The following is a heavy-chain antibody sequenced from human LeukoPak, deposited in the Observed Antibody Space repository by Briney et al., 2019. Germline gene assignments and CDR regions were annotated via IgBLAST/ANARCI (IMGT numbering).Heavy chain of an antibody. Sequence: GSSVKVSCKASGGTFSSYAISWVRQAPGQGLEWMGRIIPISGIANYAQKFQGRVTITADKSTSTAYMELSSLRSEDTAVYYCTRDGYCSGGSCYSRPHFDYWGQGTLVTVSS. D-gene: IGHD2-15*01. V-gene: IGHV1-69*04. CDR1: GGTFSSYA. CDR2: IIPISGIA. CDR3: TRDGYCSGGSCYSRPHFDY. J-gene: IGHJ4*02.